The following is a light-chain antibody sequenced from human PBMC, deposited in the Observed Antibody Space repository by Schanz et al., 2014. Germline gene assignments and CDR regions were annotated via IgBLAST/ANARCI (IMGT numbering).Light chain of an antibody. CDR1: SSDVGAYNL. CDR2: EVT. V-gene: IGLV2-14*01. CDR3: SSYTSSSTV. J-gene: IGLJ3*02. Sequence: QSVLTQPASVSGSPGQSITISCTGTSSDVGAYNLVSWFQQHPGKVPKLMIYEVTNRPSGVSSRFSGSKSGHTASLTISGLQAEDEADYYCSSYTSSSTVFGGGTKLTVL.